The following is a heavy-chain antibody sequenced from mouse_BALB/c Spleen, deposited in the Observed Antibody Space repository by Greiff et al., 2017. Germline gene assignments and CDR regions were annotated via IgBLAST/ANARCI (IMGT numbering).Heavy chain of an antibody. CDR1: GYTFTSYY. V-gene: IGHV1S81*02. D-gene: IGHD1-1*01. J-gene: IGHJ3*01. CDR3: TRRGLDYYGSSFAY. Sequence: QVQLQQSGADLVKPGASVKLSCKASGYTFTSYYMYWVKQRPGQGLEWIGEINPSNGGTNFNEKFKSKATLTVDKSSSTAYMQLSSLTSEDSAVYYCTRRGLDYYGSSFAYWGQGTLVTVSA. CDR2: INPSNGGT.